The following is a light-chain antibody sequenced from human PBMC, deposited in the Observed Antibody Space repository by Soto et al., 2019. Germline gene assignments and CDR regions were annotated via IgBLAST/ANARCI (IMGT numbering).Light chain of an antibody. CDR3: QSYDSSLSGYV. J-gene: IGLJ1*01. CDR2: SNS. CDR1: RSNFGAGYD. Sequence: QSVLTQPPSVSGAPGQRVTISCTGSRSNFGAGYDVHWYQQLPGTAPKLLIYSNSNRPSGVPDRFSGSKSGTAASLAITGLQAEDEADYYCQSYDSSLSGYVFGTGTKVTVL. V-gene: IGLV1-40*01.